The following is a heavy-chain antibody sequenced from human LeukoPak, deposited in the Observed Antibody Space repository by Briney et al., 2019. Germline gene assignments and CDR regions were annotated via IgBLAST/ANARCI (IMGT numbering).Heavy chain of an antibody. D-gene: IGHD3-22*01. V-gene: IGHV3-30*02. CDR1: VFTFSSYG. CDR3: AKAGQYYYDSSGYLPGENDAFDI. CDR2: IRYDGSNK. J-gene: IGHJ3*02. Sequence: GGSLRLSCAASVFTFSSYGMHWVRQAPGKGLEWVALIRYDGSNKYYADSVKGRFTISRDNSKNTLYLQMNSLRAEDTAVYYCAKAGQYYYDSSGYLPGENDAFDIWGQGTMVTVSS.